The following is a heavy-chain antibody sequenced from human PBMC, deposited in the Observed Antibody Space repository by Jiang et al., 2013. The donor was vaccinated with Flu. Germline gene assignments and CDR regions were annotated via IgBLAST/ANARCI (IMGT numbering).Heavy chain of an antibody. Sequence: QLVESGGGLVQPGGSLRLSCAASGFTFSSYAMSWVRQAPGKGLEWVSSIRGGSGGTYYADSLKGRFIVSRDNSKNTLYLQVNSLRADDTAVYYCAKDIHAFGGLILFAFDIWGQGTMVTVSS. CDR3: AKDIHAFGGLILFAFDI. D-gene: IGHD3-16*02. J-gene: IGHJ3*02. CDR1: GFTFSSYA. V-gene: IGHV3-23*04. CDR2: IRGGSGGT.